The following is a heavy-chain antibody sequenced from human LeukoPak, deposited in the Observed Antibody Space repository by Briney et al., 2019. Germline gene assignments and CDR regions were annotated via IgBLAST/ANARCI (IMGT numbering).Heavy chain of an antibody. CDR3: AKTGGYSGYDLYYNGMDV. D-gene: IGHD5-12*01. Sequence: GGSLRLSCAVSGFTFSSYAMSWVRQAPGQGLEWVSAISGSGDSTYYADSVKGRFTISRDNSKNTPYLQMSSLRAEDTAVYYCAKTGGYSGYDLYYNGMDVWGQGTTVTVSS. CDR2: ISGSGDST. J-gene: IGHJ6*02. CDR1: GFTFSSYA. V-gene: IGHV3-23*01.